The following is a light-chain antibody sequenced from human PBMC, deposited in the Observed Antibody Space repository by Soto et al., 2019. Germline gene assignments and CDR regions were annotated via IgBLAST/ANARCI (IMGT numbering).Light chain of an antibody. Sequence: QSALTQPPSASGSPGQSVTISCTGTSSDVGAFDYVSWYQQHPGKAPKVMIYDVSKRPSGVPDRFSGSKSGNTASLTVSGLQAEDEADYFCCAYAGSYTRYVFGSGTRSPS. V-gene: IGLV2-8*01. CDR3: CAYAGSYTRYV. CDR1: SSDVGAFDY. J-gene: IGLJ1*01. CDR2: DVS.